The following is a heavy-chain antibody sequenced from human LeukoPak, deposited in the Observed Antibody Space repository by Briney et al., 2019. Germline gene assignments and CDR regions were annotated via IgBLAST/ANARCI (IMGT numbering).Heavy chain of an antibody. J-gene: IGHJ4*02. CDR3: ARGQWGLDV. Sequence: GGSLRLSCAVYGFTSSDHYMSWIRQAPGKALEWVAYITPDGGAQYYANSVKGRFTLSRDNTKNSVYLQMNSLRADDSAVYYCARGQWGLDVWGQGTLVFVSS. CDR2: ITPDGGAQ. D-gene: IGHD1-26*01. CDR1: GFTSSDHY. V-gene: IGHV3-11*01.